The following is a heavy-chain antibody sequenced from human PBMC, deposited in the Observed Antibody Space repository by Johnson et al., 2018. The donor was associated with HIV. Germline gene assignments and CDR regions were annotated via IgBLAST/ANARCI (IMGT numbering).Heavy chain of an antibody. CDR2: INWNGGST. D-gene: IGHD3-22*01. J-gene: IGHJ3*02. CDR1: GFTFDDYG. V-gene: IGHV3-20*04. CDR3: AKLTAYGSSGYYYAPLGDDAFDI. Sequence: VQLVESGGGVVRPGGSLRLSCAASGFTFDDYGMSWVRQAPGKGLEWVSGINWNGGSTGYADSVKGRFTTSRDNAKNSLYLQMNSLRAEDTTVYYCAKLTAYGSSGYYYAPLGDDAFDIWGQGTMVTVSS.